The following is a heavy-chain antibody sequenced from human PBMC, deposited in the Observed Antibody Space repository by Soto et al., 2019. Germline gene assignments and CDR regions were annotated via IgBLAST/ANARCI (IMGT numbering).Heavy chain of an antibody. CDR2: IYHSGST. CDR3: ARDGAGAYGLGWFDP. V-gene: IGHV4-31*03. J-gene: IGHJ5*02. Sequence: QVQLQESGPGLVKPSQTLSLTCTVSGDSISRGGYYWNWIRQHPMKGLEWIGYIYHSGSTNYNPSLKSRVTISVDPSKNQLSLELSSVTAADTAIYYCARDGAGAYGLGWFDPWGQGILVTVSS. CDR1: GDSISRGGYY. D-gene: IGHD2-21*01.